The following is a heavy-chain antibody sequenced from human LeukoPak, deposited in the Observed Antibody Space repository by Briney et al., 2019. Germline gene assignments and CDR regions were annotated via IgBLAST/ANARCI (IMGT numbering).Heavy chain of an antibody. V-gene: IGHV4-59*08. D-gene: IGHD1-7*01. CDR3: ARLYGVTVTGWCDP. J-gene: IGHJ5*02. CDR1: GGSIGSYF. CDR2: THYTGTT. Sequence: SETLSLTCTVSGGSIGSYFWGWLRQPPGKGLEWIGSTHYTGTTNYNPSLKSRVTISLDTSKNEVSFSLTSVTAADTAVYYCARLYGVTVTGWCDPWGQGTLVTVSS.